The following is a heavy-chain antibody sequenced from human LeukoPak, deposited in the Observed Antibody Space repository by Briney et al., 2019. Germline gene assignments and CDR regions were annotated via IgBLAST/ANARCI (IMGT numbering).Heavy chain of an antibody. CDR3: AREAAFGSGTDHFDY. D-gene: IGHD3-10*01. CDR2: IYYSGST. V-gene: IGHV4-59*01. J-gene: IGHJ4*01. Sequence: SETLSLTCTVSGGSLSSYYWSWIRQPPGKGLEWIGYIYYSGSTNYNPSLKSRVTISVDASTNQFSLKLSSVTAADTAVYYCAREAAFGSGTDHFDYWGQGTLVTVSS. CDR1: GGSLSSYY.